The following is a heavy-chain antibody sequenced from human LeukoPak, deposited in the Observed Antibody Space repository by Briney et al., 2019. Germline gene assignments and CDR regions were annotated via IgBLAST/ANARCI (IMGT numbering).Heavy chain of an antibody. CDR2: KSYDGSNK. J-gene: IGHJ5*02. V-gene: IGHV3-30*04. CDR1: GFTFSSYA. Sequence: GRSLRLSCAASGFTFSSYAMHWVRQAPGKGLEWVAVKSYDGSNKYYADSVKGRFTISRDNSKNTLYLQMNSLRAEDTAVYYCARGSGVLLWFGERDWFDPWGQGTLVTVSS. CDR3: ARGSGVLLWFGERDWFDP. D-gene: IGHD3-10*01.